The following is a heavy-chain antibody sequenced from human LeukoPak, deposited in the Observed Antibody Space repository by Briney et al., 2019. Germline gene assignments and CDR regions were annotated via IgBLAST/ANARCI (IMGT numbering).Heavy chain of an antibody. CDR3: ASYCSSTSCYLDAFDI. Sequence: GASVTVSCKASGYTFTSYYMHWVRQAPGQGLEWMGIINPSGGSTSYAQKFQGRVTMTRDMSTSTVCMELSSLRSEDTAVYYCASYCSSTSCYLDAFDIWGQGTMVTVSS. CDR1: GYTFTSYY. V-gene: IGHV1-46*01. CDR2: INPSGGST. D-gene: IGHD2-2*01. J-gene: IGHJ3*02.